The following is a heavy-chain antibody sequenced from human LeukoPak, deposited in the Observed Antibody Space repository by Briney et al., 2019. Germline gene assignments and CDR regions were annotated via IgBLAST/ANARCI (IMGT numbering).Heavy chain of an antibody. J-gene: IGHJ4*02. Sequence: SETLSLTCTVSGGSISRSSYYWGWIRLPPGKGLEWIGSIYYSGSTNYNPSLKSRVTISVDTSKNQFSLKLSSVIAADTATYYCARLNSGWNYYFDYWGQGTLVTVSS. CDR3: ARLNSGWNYYFDY. CDR1: GGSISRSSYY. CDR2: IYYSGST. D-gene: IGHD6-19*01. V-gene: IGHV4-39*01.